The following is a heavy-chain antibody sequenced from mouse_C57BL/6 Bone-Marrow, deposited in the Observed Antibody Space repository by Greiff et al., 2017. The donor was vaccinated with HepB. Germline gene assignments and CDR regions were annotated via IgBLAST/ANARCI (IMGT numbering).Heavy chain of an antibody. CDR3: ATYGSRDAKDY. Sequence: EVMLVDSGGGLVQSGRSLRLSCATSGFTFSDFYMEWVRQAPGKGLEWIAASRNKANDYTTEYSASVKGRFIVSRDTSQSILYLQMNALRAEDTAIYYWATYGSRDAKDYWGQGTSVTVSS. CDR2: SRNKANDYTT. D-gene: IGHD1-1*01. J-gene: IGHJ4*01. V-gene: IGHV7-1*01. CDR1: GFTFSDFY.